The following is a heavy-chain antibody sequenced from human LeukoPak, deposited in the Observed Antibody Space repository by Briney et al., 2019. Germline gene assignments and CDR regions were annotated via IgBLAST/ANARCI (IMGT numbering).Heavy chain of an antibody. CDR3: ARDLSPVVRASPMGY. D-gene: IGHD3-10*01. CDR1: GXTFTNYG. V-gene: IGHV3-30*03. Sequence: GGSLRLSWAASGXTFTNYGMHWVRQAPGKGLEWVALITYDGYYKYYSDSVKGRFTISSDTSKNTLYLQMNSLRAEDTAVYYCARDLSPVVRASPMGYWGQGTPVTVSS. J-gene: IGHJ4*02. CDR2: ITYDGYYK.